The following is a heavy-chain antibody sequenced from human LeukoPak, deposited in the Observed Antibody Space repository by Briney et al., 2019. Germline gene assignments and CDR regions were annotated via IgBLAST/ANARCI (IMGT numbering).Heavy chain of an antibody. CDR2: IYYSGST. J-gene: IGHJ2*01. D-gene: IGHD7-27*01. CDR1: GASVSSDTYY. V-gene: IGHV4-61*01. Sequence: PSETLSLTCTVSGASVSSDTYYWSWIRQPPGKGLEWIGYIYYSGSTNYNPSLKSRVTISVDTSKNQFSLKLSSVTAADTAVYYCARRGPREGNWGTTDWYFDLWGRGTLVTVSS. CDR3: ARRGPREGNWGTTDWYFDL.